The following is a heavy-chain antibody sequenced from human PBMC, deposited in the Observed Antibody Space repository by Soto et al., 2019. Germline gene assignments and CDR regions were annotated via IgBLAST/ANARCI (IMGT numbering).Heavy chain of an antibody. CDR2: INGDGSST. D-gene: IGHD3-10*01. J-gene: IGHJ4*02. Sequence: EVQLVESGGGLIQPGGSLRLSCAASGFTFGNYWMHWVRQSPGKGLVWVSSINGDGSSTTYADSVEGRFTVSRDSAKNTVHLQMNSLRVEDTAVYYCVRDAGHRGDYWGQGTLVTVSS. CDR3: VRDAGHRGDY. CDR1: GFTFGNYW. V-gene: IGHV3-74*03.